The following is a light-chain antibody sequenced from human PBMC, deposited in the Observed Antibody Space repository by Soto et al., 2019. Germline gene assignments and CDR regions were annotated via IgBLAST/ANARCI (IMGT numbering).Light chain of an antibody. V-gene: IGKV1-39*01. Sequence: DIQMTQSPSSLPASVGDRVTITCRASQNSSSYLNWYQQKPGKAPKLLIYAASSLQSGVPSRFSGSGSGTDFTLTISSLQPEDFATYYCQQSYSTPITFGQGTRLEIK. CDR2: AAS. CDR3: QQSYSTPIT. CDR1: QNSSSY. J-gene: IGKJ5*01.